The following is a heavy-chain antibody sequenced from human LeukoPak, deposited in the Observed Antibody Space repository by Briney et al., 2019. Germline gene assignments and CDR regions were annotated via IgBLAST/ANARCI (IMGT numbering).Heavy chain of an antibody. V-gene: IGHV3-23*01. CDR1: GFTFSNFA. J-gene: IGHJ4*02. CDR2: ISGSGDGT. D-gene: IGHD3-3*01. CDR3: AKNSLAYYDFWSGLDY. Sequence: GGSLRLSCATSGFTFSNFAMTWVRQAPGKGLEWVSSISGSGDGTYYPDSVKGRFTISRDNSKNALTLQMNSLRAEDTALYYCAKNSLAYYDFWSGLDYWGQGALVTVSS.